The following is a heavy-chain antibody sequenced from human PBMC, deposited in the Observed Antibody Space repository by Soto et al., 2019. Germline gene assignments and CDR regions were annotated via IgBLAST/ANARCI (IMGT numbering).Heavy chain of an antibody. Sequence: PXGSLRLSCAASGFTFSSYGMHWVRQAPGKGLEWVAVISYDGSNKYYGDSVKGRFTISRDNSKNTLYLQMNSLRAEDTAVYYCAKDSSSTVGWFDPWGQGTLVTVSS. CDR1: GFTFSSYG. V-gene: IGHV3-30*18. CDR2: ISYDGSNK. CDR3: AKDSSSTVGWFDP. D-gene: IGHD2-2*01. J-gene: IGHJ5*02.